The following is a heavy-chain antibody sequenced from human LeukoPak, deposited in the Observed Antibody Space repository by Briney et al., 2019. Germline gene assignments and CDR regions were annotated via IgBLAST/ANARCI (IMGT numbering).Heavy chain of an antibody. D-gene: IGHD2-21*02. Sequence: GGSLRLSCAGSVFAFSNSDMHWVRQPSGKGLEWVSSIGTTGDTYYPDSVKGRFSISREDAKNSLSLQMNSLRAEDTAVYYCAISKTYCGGDCCFHSWGQGTPVTVSS. J-gene: IGHJ5*02. CDR2: IGTTGDT. CDR1: VFAFSNSD. V-gene: IGHV3-13*01. CDR3: AISKTYCGGDCCFHS.